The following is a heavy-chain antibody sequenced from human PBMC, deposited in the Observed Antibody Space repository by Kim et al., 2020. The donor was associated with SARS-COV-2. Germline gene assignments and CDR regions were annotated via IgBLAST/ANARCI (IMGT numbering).Heavy chain of an antibody. CDR3: AKRASGWSFDY. J-gene: IGHJ4*02. V-gene: IGHV3-23*01. D-gene: IGHD6-19*01. Sequence: TYYVDSVKGRFTISRDNSKNTLYLQMKSLRAEDTAVYYCAKRASGWSFDYWGQGTLVTVSS. CDR2: T.